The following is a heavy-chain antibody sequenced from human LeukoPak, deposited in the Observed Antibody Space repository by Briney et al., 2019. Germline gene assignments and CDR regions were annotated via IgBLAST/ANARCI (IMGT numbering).Heavy chain of an antibody. D-gene: IGHD5-24*01. CDR2: IYHSGST. Sequence: PSETLSLTCAVSGYSISSGYYWGWIRQPPGEGPEWIGSIYHSGSTYYNPSLKSRVTISVDTSKNQFSLKLSSVTAADTAVYYCARRDGWFDPWGQGTLVTVSS. CDR1: GYSISSGYY. V-gene: IGHV4-38-2*01. CDR3: ARRDGWFDP. J-gene: IGHJ5*02.